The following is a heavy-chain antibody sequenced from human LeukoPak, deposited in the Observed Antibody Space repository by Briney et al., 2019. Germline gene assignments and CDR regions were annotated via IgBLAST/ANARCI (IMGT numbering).Heavy chain of an antibody. Sequence: GGSLRLSCAASGFTFSSYGMHWVRQAPGKGLEWVAVISYDGSNKYYADSVKGRFTISRDNSKNTLYLQMNSLRAEDTAVYYCARAPSPQGSWGYDIPDYYYMDVWGKGTTVSVSS. D-gene: IGHD3-9*01. CDR1: GFTFSSYG. CDR3: ARAPSPQGSWGYDIPDYYYMDV. J-gene: IGHJ6*03. V-gene: IGHV3-30*03. CDR2: ISYDGSNK.